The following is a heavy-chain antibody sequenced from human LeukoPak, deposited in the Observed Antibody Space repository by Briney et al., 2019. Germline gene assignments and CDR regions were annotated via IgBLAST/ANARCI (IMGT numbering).Heavy chain of an antibody. CDR3: ARDHRAFSDYYYYMDV. D-gene: IGHD1-26*01. J-gene: IGHJ6*03. CDR1: GFTFSSYG. V-gene: IGHV3-33*01. CDR2: IWYDGSNK. Sequence: GGSLRLSCAASGFTFSSYGMHWVRQAPGKGLEWVAVIWYDGSNKYYADSVKGRFTISRDNSKNTLYLQMNSLRAEDTAVYYCARDHRAFSDYYYYMDVWGKGTTVTVSS.